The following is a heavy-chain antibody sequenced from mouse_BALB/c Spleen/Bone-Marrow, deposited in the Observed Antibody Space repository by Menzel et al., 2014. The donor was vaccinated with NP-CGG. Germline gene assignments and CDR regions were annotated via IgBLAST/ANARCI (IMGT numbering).Heavy chain of an antibody. V-gene: IGHV1-31*01. J-gene: IGHJ2*01. Sequence: VQLQQSGPELVKPGASVKISCKASGYSFTGYYMHWVKQSHVKSLERIGRINPYNGATSYNQNFKDKASLTVDKSSSTAYMELHSLTSEDSAVYYCAREYYGNYVLDYWGQGTTLTVSS. CDR3: AREYYGNYVLDY. CDR1: GYSFTGYY. D-gene: IGHD2-1*01. CDR2: INPYNGAT.